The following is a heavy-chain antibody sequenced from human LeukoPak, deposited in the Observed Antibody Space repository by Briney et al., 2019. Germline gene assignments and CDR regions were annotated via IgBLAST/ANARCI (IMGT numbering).Heavy chain of an antibody. J-gene: IGHJ4*02. D-gene: IGHD2-2*01. CDR3: ARAGGSIKPFDY. CDR2: IYSGGTT. CDR1: GFTVSSNY. Sequence: GGSLRLSCAASGFTVSSNYMNWVRQAPGKGLEWVSVIYSGGTTYYADSVRGRFTISRDNSKNTLYLQMNGLRAEDTAVYYCARAGGSIKPFDYWGQGTLVTVSS. V-gene: IGHV3-53*01.